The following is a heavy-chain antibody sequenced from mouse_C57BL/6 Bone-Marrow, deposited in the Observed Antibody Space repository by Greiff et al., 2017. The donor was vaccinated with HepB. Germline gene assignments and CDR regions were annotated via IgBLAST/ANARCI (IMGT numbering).Heavy chain of an antibody. CDR2: IYPGSGNT. V-gene: IGHV1-76*01. Sequence: QVQLKESGAELVRPGASVKLSCKASGYTFTDYYINWVKQRPGQGLEWIARIYPGSGNTYYNEKFKGKATLTAEKSSSTAYMQLSSLTSEDSAVYFCARWNYYGRWFAYWGQGTLVTVSA. J-gene: IGHJ3*01. D-gene: IGHD1-1*01. CDR1: GYTFTDYY. CDR3: ARWNYYGRWFAY.